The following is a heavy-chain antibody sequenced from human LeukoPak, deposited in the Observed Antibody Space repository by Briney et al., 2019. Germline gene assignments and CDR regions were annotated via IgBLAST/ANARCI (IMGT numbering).Heavy chain of an antibody. V-gene: IGHV3-21*01. J-gene: IGHJ6*03. Sequence: GGSLRLSCAASGFTFSNYNMNWVRQAPGKAMEWVSSITSSGTYIFYADSVKGRFTISRDNAKNSLYLQMDSLGPEDTAVYYCARDPYSGNYGNDYYYYMDVWGKGTTVTISS. CDR1: GFTFSNYN. CDR2: ITSSGTYI. D-gene: IGHD1-26*01. CDR3: ARDPYSGNYGNDYYYYMDV.